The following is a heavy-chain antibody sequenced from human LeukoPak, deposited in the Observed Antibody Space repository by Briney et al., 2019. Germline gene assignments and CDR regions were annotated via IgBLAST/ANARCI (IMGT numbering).Heavy chain of an antibody. CDR2: IWYDGSNK. V-gene: IGHV3-33*06. J-gene: IGHJ3*02. Sequence: GGSLRLSCAASGFTFSSYGMHWVRQAPGKGLEWMAVIWYDGSNKYYADSVKGRFTISRDNSKNTLYLQMNSLRAEDTAVYYCAKSGSSGDAFDIWGQGTMVTVSS. D-gene: IGHD3-22*01. CDR3: AKSGSSGDAFDI. CDR1: GFTFSSYG.